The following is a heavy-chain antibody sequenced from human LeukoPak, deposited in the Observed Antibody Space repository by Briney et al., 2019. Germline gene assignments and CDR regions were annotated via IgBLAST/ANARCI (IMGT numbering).Heavy chain of an antibody. CDR3: ARAAHSSSWSWSSGYSSDRAFDI. D-gene: IGHD6-13*01. J-gene: IGHJ3*02. CDR2: INPNSGGT. CDR1: GYTFTGYY. V-gene: IGHV1-2*02. Sequence: ASVKVSCKASGYTFTGYYMHRVRQAPGQGLEWMGWINPNSGGTNYAQRFQGRVTMTRDTSISTAYMELSSLRSEDTAVYYCARAAHSSSWSWSSGYSSDRAFDIWGQGTMVTVSS.